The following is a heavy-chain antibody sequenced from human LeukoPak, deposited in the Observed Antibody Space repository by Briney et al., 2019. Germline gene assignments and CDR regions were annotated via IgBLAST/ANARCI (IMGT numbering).Heavy chain of an antibody. D-gene: IGHD7-27*01. V-gene: IGHV1-69*13. CDR1: GGTFSSYA. J-gene: IGHJ4*02. Sequence: SVKVSCKASGGTFSSYAISWVRQAPGQGLKWMGGIIPIFGTANYAQKFQGRVTITADESTSTAYMELSSLRSEDTAVYYCARHEGGLTGDHLFDYWGQGTLVTVSS. CDR3: ARHEGGLTGDHLFDY. CDR2: IIPIFGTA.